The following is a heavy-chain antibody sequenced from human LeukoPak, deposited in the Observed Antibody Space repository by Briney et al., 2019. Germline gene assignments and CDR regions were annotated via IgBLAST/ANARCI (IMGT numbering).Heavy chain of an antibody. CDR2: INPNSGGT. Sequence: ASVKVSCKASGYTFTGYYMHWVRQAPGQGLEWMGWINPNSGGTNYAQKFQGRVTMTRDTSISTAYMELSRLRSDDTAVYYCARVDDYGDAFDIWGQGTMVTVSS. D-gene: IGHD4-17*01. CDR3: ARVDDYGDAFDI. V-gene: IGHV1-2*02. J-gene: IGHJ3*02. CDR1: GYTFTGYY.